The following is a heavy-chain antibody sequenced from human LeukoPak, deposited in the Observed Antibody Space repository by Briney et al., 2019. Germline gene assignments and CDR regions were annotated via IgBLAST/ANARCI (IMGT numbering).Heavy chain of an antibody. J-gene: IGHJ4*02. CDR1: GGSIRSSTDY. Sequence: SETLSFTCTVSGGSIRSSTDYWGWIRQPRGKELKWIGSIYSSGSTYYNPSLKSRVTISVDTSENQFSVKLSSVAAADTAVYYCAISIRGYSSGWYYFDYWGQGTLITVSS. V-gene: IGHV4-39*07. CDR3: AISIRGYSSGWYYFDY. D-gene: IGHD6-19*01. CDR2: IYSSGST.